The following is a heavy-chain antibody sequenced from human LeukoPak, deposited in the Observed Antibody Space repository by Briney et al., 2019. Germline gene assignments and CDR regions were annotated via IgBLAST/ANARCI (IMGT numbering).Heavy chain of an antibody. CDR3: ARAGFLTGYFLDY. D-gene: IGHD3-9*01. V-gene: IGHV3-66*01. CDR1: GFTVSSNY. Sequence: GGSLRLSCAASGFTVSSNYMSWVRQAPGKGLEWVSVIYSGGSTYYADSVKGRITISRDNSKNTQSPQMNSLRAEDTAVYYCARAGFLTGYFLDYWGQGTLVTVSS. J-gene: IGHJ4*02. CDR2: IYSGGST.